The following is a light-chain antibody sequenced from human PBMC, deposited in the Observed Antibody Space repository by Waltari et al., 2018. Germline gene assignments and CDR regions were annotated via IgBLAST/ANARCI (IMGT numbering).Light chain of an antibody. CDR1: QSVLYSSNNKNY. CDR3: QQYYTTPVT. J-gene: IGKJ3*01. CDR2: WAS. V-gene: IGKV4-1*01. Sequence: DIVMTQSPDSLAVSLGERATINCKSSQSVLYSSNNKNYLAWYQQKPGQPPKLHIYWASTRESGVPDRFSGSGSGTDFTLTISSLQAEDVAVYYCQQYYTTPVTFGPGTKVDIK.